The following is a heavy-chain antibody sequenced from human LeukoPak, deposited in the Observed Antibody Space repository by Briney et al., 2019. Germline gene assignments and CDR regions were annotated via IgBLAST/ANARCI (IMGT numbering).Heavy chain of an antibody. Sequence: GGSLRLSCAASGFTFSSYAMSWVRQAPGKGLEWVSAISAGGGGTNYADSVKGRFTISRDNAKNSLYLQMNSLRAEDTAVYYCARGSAAFWFDPWGQGTLVTVSS. J-gene: IGHJ5*02. CDR3: ARGSAAFWFDP. CDR1: GFTFSSYA. V-gene: IGHV3-23*01. D-gene: IGHD3-3*02. CDR2: ISAGGGGT.